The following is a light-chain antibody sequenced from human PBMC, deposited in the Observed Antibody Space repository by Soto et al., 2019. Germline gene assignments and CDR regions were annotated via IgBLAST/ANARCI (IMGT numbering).Light chain of an antibody. CDR1: SSNIGAGYD. Sequence: QSVLTQPPSVSGAPGKRVTISCTGSSSNIGAGYDVHWYQQLPGTAPKLLLYGNINRPSGVPDRFSGSKSGTSASLAITGLQAEYEADYYCQSYDSSLSGVVFGGGTKVTVL. V-gene: IGLV1-40*01. CDR3: QSYDSSLSGVV. CDR2: GNI. J-gene: IGLJ2*01.